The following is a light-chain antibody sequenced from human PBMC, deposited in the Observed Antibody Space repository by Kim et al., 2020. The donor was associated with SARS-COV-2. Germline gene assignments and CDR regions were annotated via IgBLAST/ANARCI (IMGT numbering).Light chain of an antibody. CDR2: EAS. V-gene: IGKV3-20*01. CDR3: QQYGSSWT. J-gene: IGKJ1*01. Sequence: EIVLTQSPGTLSLSPGDRATLSCRASQSVYSDYLAWYQQKPGQAPRLLIHEASIRATGIPDRFSGSGSGTDFTLTIRRLQPEDFAVYYCQQYGSSWTFGQGTKVDIK. CDR1: QSVYSDY.